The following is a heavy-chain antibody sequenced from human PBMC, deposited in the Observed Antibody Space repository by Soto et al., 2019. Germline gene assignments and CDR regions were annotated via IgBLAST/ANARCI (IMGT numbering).Heavy chain of an antibody. CDR3: AVTYYYDSSGPGGTFDI. D-gene: IGHD3-22*01. CDR1: GGTFSSYA. V-gene: IGHV1-69*06. CDR2: IIPIFGTA. J-gene: IGHJ3*02. Sequence: GASVKVSCKASGGTFSSYAISWVRQAPGQGLEWMGGIIPIFGTANYAQKFQGRVTITADKSTSTAYMELSSLRSEDTAVYYCAVTYYYDSSGPGGTFDIWGQGTMVTVSS.